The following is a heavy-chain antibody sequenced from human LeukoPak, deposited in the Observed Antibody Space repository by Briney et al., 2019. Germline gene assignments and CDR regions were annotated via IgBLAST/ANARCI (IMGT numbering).Heavy chain of an antibody. CDR1: GFTFSSYS. D-gene: IGHD3-22*01. CDR3: ARSPRDYSFYFDY. CDR2: ISSSGSTI. J-gene: IGHJ4*02. Sequence: VGSLRLSCAASGFTFSSYSMNWVRQAPGKGLEWVSYISSSGSTIYYADSVKGRFTISRDNAKNSLYLQMNSLRAEDTAVYYCARSPRDYSFYFDYWGQGTLVTVSS. V-gene: IGHV3-48*04.